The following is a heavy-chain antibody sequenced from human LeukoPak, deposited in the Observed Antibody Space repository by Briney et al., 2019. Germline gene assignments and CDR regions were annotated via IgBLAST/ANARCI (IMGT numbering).Heavy chain of an antibody. CDR1: GFTFSSYA. D-gene: IGHD5-18*01. CDR3: ARPGGGYSLGYPSGDDAFDI. V-gene: IGHV3-64*01. J-gene: IGHJ3*02. CDR2: ISSNGGST. Sequence: GGSLRLSCAASGFTFSSYAMHWVRQAPGKGLEYVSAISSNGGSTYYANSVKGRFTISRDNSKNTLYLQMSSLRAEDMAVYYCARPGGGYSLGYPSGDDAFDIWGQRTMVTVSS.